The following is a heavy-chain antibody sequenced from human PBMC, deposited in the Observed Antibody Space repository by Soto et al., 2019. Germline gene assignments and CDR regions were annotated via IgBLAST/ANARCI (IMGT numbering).Heavy chain of an antibody. CDR1: GFTFGTYE. J-gene: IGHJ6*02. D-gene: IGHD6-6*01. CDR2: ISRSGSTI. V-gene: IGHV3-48*03. CDR3: ARDPSLSSSSYLSYCSGMDV. Sequence: EVQLVESGGGLVQPGGSLRLSCAASGFTFGTYEMKWVRQAPGKGLEWVSYISRSGSTIYYADSVKGRITISIDNAKNSLYLQLNSLRAEDTAVYYCARDPSLSSSSYLSYCSGMDVWGQGTTVTVSS.